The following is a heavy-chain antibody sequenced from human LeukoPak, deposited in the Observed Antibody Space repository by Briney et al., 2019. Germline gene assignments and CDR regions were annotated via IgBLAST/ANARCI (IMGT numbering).Heavy chain of an antibody. Sequence: PGGPLRLSCAASGFTVSSNYISWVRQAPGKGLEWVSLIYSGGSTYYADSVKGRFSISRDNSKNTLFLQMNSLRAEDTAVYYCATDAHWGQGNLVTVSS. CDR2: IYSGGST. CDR3: ATDAH. V-gene: IGHV3-53*01. CDR1: GFTVSSNY. J-gene: IGHJ4*02.